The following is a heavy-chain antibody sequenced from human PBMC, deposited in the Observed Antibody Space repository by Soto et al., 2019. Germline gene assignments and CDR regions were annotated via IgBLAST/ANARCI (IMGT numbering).Heavy chain of an antibody. D-gene: IGHD3-22*01. CDR2: ISSSGDII. CDR3: ARDLGYYDSSGYFDY. V-gene: IGHV3-11*01. CDR1: GFTFSDHY. J-gene: IGHJ4*02. Sequence: QVQLVESGGGLVKPGGSLRLSCAASGFTFSDHYMSWIRQAPGKGLEWVSYISSSGDIIYYADSVKGRFTISRDNAKNSLYLLMNSLRAEDTAVYYCARDLGYYDSSGYFDYWGQGTLVTVSS.